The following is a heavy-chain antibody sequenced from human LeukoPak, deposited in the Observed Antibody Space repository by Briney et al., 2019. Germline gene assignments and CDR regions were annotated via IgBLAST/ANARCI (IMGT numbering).Heavy chain of an antibody. Sequence: PGRSLRLSCAASGFSLSNYWMNWVRQAPGKGLEWVANIKQDGSEKNYVDSVKGRFSISRDNSKNTLYLQMNSLRPEDTAVYYCARDQYRVSIFDYWGQGTLVTVSS. CDR1: GFSLSNYW. CDR3: ARDQYRVSIFDY. D-gene: IGHD5/OR15-5a*01. J-gene: IGHJ4*02. CDR2: IKQDGSEK. V-gene: IGHV3-7*01.